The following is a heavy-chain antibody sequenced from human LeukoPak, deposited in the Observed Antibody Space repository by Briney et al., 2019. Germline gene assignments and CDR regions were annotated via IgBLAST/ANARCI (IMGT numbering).Heavy chain of an antibody. CDR1: GFTFSSYA. J-gene: IGHJ3*02. Sequence: PGGSLRLSCAASGFTFSSYAISWVPQAPGKGLEWVSAISGSGGSTYYADSVKGRFTISRDNSKNTMYLQMNSLRAEDTAIYYCAKGLKLLFSHAFDIWGQGTMVTVSS. CDR2: ISGSGGST. D-gene: IGHD2-21*02. CDR3: AKGLKLLFSHAFDI. V-gene: IGHV3-23*01.